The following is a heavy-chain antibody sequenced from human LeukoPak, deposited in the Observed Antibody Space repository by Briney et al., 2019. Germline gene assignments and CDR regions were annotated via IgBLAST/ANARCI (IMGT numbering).Heavy chain of an antibody. CDR3: ARRRYYDGSGYLE. CDR2: IYHSGST. V-gene: IGHV4-38-2*01. CDR1: GYSISSGYY. Sequence: SETLSLTCAVSGYSISSGYYWGWIRQPPGKGLEWIGSIYHSGSTYYNPSLKSRVTISVDTSKNQFSLKLSSVTAADTAVYYCARRRYYDGSGYLEWGQGTLLSVSS. J-gene: IGHJ1*01. D-gene: IGHD3-22*01.